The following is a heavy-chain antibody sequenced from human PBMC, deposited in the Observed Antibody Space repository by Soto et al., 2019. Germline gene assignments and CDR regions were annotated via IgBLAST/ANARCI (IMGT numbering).Heavy chain of an antibody. J-gene: IGHJ4*02. Sequence: EVQLLESGGDLVQPGGSLRLSCAASGFIFSNYAMTWVRQAPGKGPEWVSTFTSGGSTYYRDTVKGRITTSRDNSKYTIYLLVNSLRAEDTAVYFCARLDKYNSQSSGWANRFDSWGQGTLVTVSS. CDR2: FTSGGST. D-gene: IGHD6-19*01. CDR3: ARLDKYNSQSSGWANRFDS. V-gene: IGHV3-23*02. CDR1: GFIFSNYA.